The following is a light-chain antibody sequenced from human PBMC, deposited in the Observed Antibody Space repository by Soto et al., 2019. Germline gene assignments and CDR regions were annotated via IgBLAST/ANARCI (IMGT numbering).Light chain of an antibody. CDR3: TVWDDSLRGRL. V-gene: IGLV1-47*01. CDR1: SSNIESNY. J-gene: IGLJ2*01. CDR2: RNN. Sequence: QSVLSQPPSASGTPGQSVTISCSGSSSNIESNYVYWYQQLPGTAPRLLIYRNNQRPSGVPDRFSGSKSGTSASLAISALRSEDEADYYCTVWDDSLRGRLFGGGTKVTVL.